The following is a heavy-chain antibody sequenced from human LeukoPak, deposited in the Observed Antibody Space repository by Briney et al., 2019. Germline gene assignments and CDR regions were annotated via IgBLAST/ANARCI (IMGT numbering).Heavy chain of an antibody. CDR1: GYTFTGYY. J-gene: IGHJ4*02. Sequence: ASVKVSCKASGYTFTGYYMHWVRQAPGQGLEWMGRINPNSGGTNYAQKFQGRVTMTRDTSISTAYMELSRLRSDDTAVYYCARVFYGSGSYYFWYYFDYWGQGTLVTVSS. D-gene: IGHD3-10*01. CDR2: INPNSGGT. V-gene: IGHV1-2*06. CDR3: ARVFYGSGSYYFWYYFDY.